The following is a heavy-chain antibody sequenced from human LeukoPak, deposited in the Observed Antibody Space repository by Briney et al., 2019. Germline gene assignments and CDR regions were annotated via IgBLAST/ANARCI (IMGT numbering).Heavy chain of an antibody. CDR3: ARETQYGFNDY. Sequence: SETLSLTCSVSGDSISNRDFYWVWIRQPPGKGLEYIGSIYYSGSTYYNPSLMRRITISIDTSKNHFSLKLNSVTAADTAMFYCARETQYGFNDYWGRGTLVTVSS. J-gene: IGHJ4*02. V-gene: IGHV4-39*07. CDR2: IYYSGST. CDR1: GDSISNRDFY. D-gene: IGHD4-11*01.